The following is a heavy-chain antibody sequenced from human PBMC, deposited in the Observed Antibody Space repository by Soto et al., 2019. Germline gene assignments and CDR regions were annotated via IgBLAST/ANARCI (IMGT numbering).Heavy chain of an antibody. CDR3: ARDKVAAGKGVHFEF. CDR1: GFTVSSNY. V-gene: IGHV3-53*01. J-gene: IGHJ4*02. D-gene: IGHD6-13*01. CDR2: IYSGGST. Sequence: GGSLRLSCAASGFTVSSNYMSWVRQAPGKGLEWVSVIYSGGSTYYADSVKGRFTISRDNSKNTLYLQMNSLRAEDTAVYYCARDKVAAGKGVHFEFWGQGALVTVSS.